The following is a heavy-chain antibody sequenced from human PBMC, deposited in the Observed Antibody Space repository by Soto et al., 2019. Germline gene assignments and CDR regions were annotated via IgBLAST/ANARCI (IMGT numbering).Heavy chain of an antibody. D-gene: IGHD4-17*01. CDR1: SGPDRSHN. V-gene: IGHV4-59*08. J-gene: IGHJ6*02. CDR3: VRQGIDYLHGLVDV. CDR2: VYYTGDT. Sequence: QVQLQQSGPRLVKPSETLSLTCTVSSGPDRSHNWGWIRQPPGRGLEWIGYVYYTGDTAYNPSLRVRVTIPADTSTNDISFTLNSVTAADTAVYYCVRQGIDYLHGLVDVWGQGTTVSVSS.